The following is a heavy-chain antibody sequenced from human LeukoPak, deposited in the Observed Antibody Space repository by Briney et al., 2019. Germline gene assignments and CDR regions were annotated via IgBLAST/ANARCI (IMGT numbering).Heavy chain of an antibody. D-gene: IGHD6-19*01. V-gene: IGHV3-23*01. Sequence: GGSLRLSCAASGFTFSSYEMNWVRQAPGKGLEWVSAISGSGGSTYYADSVKGRFTISRDNSKNTLYLQMNSLRAEDTAVYYCAKQGQWLVQGADYWGQGTLVTASS. CDR2: ISGSGGST. CDR1: GFTFSSYE. J-gene: IGHJ4*02. CDR3: AKQGQWLVQGADY.